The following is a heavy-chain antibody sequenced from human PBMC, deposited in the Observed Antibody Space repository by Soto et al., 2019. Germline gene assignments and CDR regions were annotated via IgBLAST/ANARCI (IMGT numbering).Heavy chain of an antibody. CDR1: GDSIRSRSYY. CDR3: ARQRTSVVTQAYFDV. J-gene: IGHJ4*02. V-gene: IGHV4-39*01. CDR2: IYYNGRT. D-gene: IGHD2-21*02. Sequence: PSETLSLTYTVTGDSIRSRSYYWGWIRQPPGKGIEWIGSIYYNGRTYNNKSLRRRVSMSTDKSKDQFSLKLKSVTAADTALYFCARQRTSVVTQAYFDVWGPG.